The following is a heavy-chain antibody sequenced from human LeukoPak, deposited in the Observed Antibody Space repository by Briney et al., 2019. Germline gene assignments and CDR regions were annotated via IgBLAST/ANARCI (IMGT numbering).Heavy chain of an antibody. J-gene: IGHJ4*02. D-gene: IGHD3-22*01. Sequence: PGGSLRLSCVASGFTFSSYSMNWVRQAPGKGLEWVSSISSSSSYIYYADSVKGRFTISRDNAKNSLYLQMNSLRAEDTAVYYCARKHYDSSGYSESPFDYWGQGTLVTVSS. CDR2: ISSSSSYI. V-gene: IGHV3-21*01. CDR1: GFTFSSYS. CDR3: ARKHYDSSGYSESPFDY.